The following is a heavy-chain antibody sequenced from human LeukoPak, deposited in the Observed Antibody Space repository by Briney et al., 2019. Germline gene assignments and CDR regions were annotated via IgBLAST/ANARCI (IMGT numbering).Heavy chain of an antibody. D-gene: IGHD4-11*01. J-gene: IGHJ3*02. V-gene: IGHV3-30*02. Sequence: PGGSLRLSCGASAFTFSTYGMHWVRQAPGKGLEWGAFIRYDGSNKYYADSVKGRFTISRDNSKNTLYLQMNSLRAEDTAVYYCAKDSYYSNYERSVGDAFDIWGQGTMVTVSS. CDR2: IRYDGSNK. CDR1: AFTFSTYG. CDR3: AKDSYYSNYERSVGDAFDI.